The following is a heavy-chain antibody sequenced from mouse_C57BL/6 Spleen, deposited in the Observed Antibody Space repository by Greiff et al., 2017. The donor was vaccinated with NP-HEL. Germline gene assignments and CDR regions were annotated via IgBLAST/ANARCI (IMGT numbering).Heavy chain of an antibody. J-gene: IGHJ3*01. D-gene: IGHD1-1*01. CDR2: ISDGGSYT. Sequence: EVQRVESGGGLVKPGGSLKLSCAASGFTFSSYAMSWVRQTPEKRLEWVATISDGGSYTYYPDNVKGRFTISRDNAKNNLYLQMSHLKSEDTAMYYCARDYYGPWFAYWGQGTLVTVSA. V-gene: IGHV5-4*01. CDR1: GFTFSSYA. CDR3: ARDYYGPWFAY.